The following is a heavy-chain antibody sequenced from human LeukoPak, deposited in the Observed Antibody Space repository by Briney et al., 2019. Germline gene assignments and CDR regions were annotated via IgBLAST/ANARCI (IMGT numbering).Heavy chain of an antibody. CDR2: IYYSGTT. D-gene: IGHD4-17*01. V-gene: IGHV4-39*07. CDR3: AGPTTVTTSYYYMDV. J-gene: IGHJ6*03. CDR1: GGSISSSSYY. Sequence: SETLSLTCTVSGGSISSSSYYWGWIRQPPGKGLEWIGSIYYSGTTYYNPPLKSRVTISVDTSKNQFSLMLSSVTAADTAVYYCAGPTTVTTSYYYMDVWGKGTTVTVSS.